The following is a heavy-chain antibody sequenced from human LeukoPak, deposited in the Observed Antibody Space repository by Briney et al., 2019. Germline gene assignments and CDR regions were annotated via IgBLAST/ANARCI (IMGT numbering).Heavy chain of an antibody. D-gene: IGHD7-27*01. V-gene: IGHV1-2*06. Sequence: ASVKVSWKASGYTFTGYYMHWVRQAPGQGLEWMGRINPNSGGTNYAQKFQGRVTMTRDTSISTAYMELSRLRADDTAVYYCAREVSGDPGGYWGQGTLVTVSS. CDR1: GYTFTGYY. CDR3: AREVSGDPGGY. CDR2: INPNSGGT. J-gene: IGHJ4*02.